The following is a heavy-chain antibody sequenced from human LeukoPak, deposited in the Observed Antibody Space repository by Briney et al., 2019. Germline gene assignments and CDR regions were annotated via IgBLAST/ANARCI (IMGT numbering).Heavy chain of an antibody. D-gene: IGHD6-13*01. J-gene: IGHJ4*02. CDR3: ARSLAAAGIPTVYFDY. CDR2: ISSNGGST. CDR1: GFTFSSYA. V-gene: IGHV3-64*01. Sequence: GGSLRLSCAASGFTFSSYAMHWVRQAPGKGLEYVSAISSNGGSTYYANSVKGRFTISRDNSKNTLYPQMGSLRAEDMAVYYCARSLAAAGIPTVYFDYWGQGTLVTVSS.